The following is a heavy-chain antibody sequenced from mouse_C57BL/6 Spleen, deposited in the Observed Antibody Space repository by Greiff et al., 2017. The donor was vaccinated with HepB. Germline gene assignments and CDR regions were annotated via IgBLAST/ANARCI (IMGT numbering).Heavy chain of an antibody. CDR3: ARRYYGNLDYFGY. CDR1: GYTFTDYN. J-gene: IGHJ2*01. D-gene: IGHD2-1*01. CDR2: INPNNGGT. V-gene: IGHV1-18*01. Sequence: VQLQQSGPELAKPGASVKIPCKASGYTFTDYNLDWVKQSHGKSLEWIGDINPNNGGTIYNQKFKGKATVTVDKSSSTAYMELRSLTSEDTAVYYGARRYYGNLDYFGYWGQGITLTVS.